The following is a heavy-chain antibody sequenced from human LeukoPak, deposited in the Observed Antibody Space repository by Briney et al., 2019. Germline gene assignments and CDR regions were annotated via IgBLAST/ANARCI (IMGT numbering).Heavy chain of an antibody. CDR3: ARLYRSGWSFDF. CDR1: GGSISSTNYS. Sequence: SETLSLTCIVSGGSISSTNYSWGWIRQPPGKGLEWIGTMDYSGRTYNNLSLKSPVTITIDTSKNQFSLKLHSVTAADTAVYYCARLYRSGWSFDFWGQGTLVSVSS. CDR2: MDYSGRT. D-gene: IGHD6-19*01. J-gene: IGHJ4*02. V-gene: IGHV4-39*01.